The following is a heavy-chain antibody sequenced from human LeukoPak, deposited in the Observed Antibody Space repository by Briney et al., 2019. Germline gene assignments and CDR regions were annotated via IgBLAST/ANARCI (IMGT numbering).Heavy chain of an antibody. V-gene: IGHV3-30*02. CDR2: IRYDGSNK. D-gene: IGHD1-14*01. Sequence: GGSLRLSCAASGFTFSSYGMHWVRQAPGKGLEWVAFIRYDGSNKYYADSVKGRFTISRDNSKNTLYLQMNSLRAEDTAVYYCALTYRDEGVFDYWGQGTLVTVSS. J-gene: IGHJ4*02. CDR1: GFTFSSYG. CDR3: ALTYRDEGVFDY.